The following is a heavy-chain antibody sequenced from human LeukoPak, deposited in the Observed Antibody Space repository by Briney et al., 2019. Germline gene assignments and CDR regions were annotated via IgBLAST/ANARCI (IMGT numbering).Heavy chain of an antibody. CDR1: GYTFTGYY. D-gene: IGHD6-13*01. CDR2: INPNSGGT. V-gene: IGHV1-2*02. Sequence: ASVTVSCKASGYTFTGYYMHWVRQAPGQGLEWMGWINPNSGGTNYAQKFQGRVTMTTDTSTSTAYMELRSLRSDDTAVYYCASGIAAAGNFWGQGTLVTVSS. J-gene: IGHJ4*02. CDR3: ASGIAAAGNF.